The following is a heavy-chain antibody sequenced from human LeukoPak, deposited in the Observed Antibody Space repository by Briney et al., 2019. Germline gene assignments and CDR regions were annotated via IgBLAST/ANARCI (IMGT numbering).Heavy chain of an antibody. CDR1: GFTFSTYS. CDR2: ITSSRIYI. D-gene: IGHD2-21*02. Sequence: GGSLRLSCAASGFTFSTYSMNWVRQAPGKGLEWVSSITSSRIYIYYADSVKGRFTISRDNSKNTLYLQMDSLRAEDTAVYHSAVLGRRDDAFDIWGQGTMVTVSS. V-gene: IGHV3-21*06. J-gene: IGHJ3*02. CDR3: AVLGRRDDAFDI.